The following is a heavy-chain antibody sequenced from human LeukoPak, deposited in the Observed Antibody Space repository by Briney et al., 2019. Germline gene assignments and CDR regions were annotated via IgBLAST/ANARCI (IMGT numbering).Heavy chain of an antibody. CDR1: GGSISSYY. CDR2: IYYSGST. Sequence: SETLSLTCTVSGGSISSYYWSWIRQPPGKGLEWIGYIYYSGSTNYNPSLKSRVTISVDTSKNQFSLKLSSVTAADTAVYYCASEANYYDSSGYYQNWYFDLWGRGTLVTVSS. CDR3: ASEANYYDSSGYYQNWYFDL. V-gene: IGHV4-59*12. J-gene: IGHJ2*01. D-gene: IGHD3-22*01.